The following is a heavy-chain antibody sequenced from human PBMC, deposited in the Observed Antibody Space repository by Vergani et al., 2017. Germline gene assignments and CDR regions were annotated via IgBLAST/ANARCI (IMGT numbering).Heavy chain of an antibody. Sequence: EVQLLESGGDLVQPGGSLRLSCAASGFTFIMHAMSWVRQAPGKGLEWVSTLSASDRRTHYADSVKGRFTISRDISKNTLFLHMNSLRPEDTAVYYCAKVGRSEVAGTVGAFDIWGQGTMSPSLQ. V-gene: IGHV3-23*01. CDR1: GFTFIMHA. CDR2: LSASDRRT. CDR3: AKVGRSEVAGTVGAFDI. D-gene: IGHD6-19*01. J-gene: IGHJ3*02.